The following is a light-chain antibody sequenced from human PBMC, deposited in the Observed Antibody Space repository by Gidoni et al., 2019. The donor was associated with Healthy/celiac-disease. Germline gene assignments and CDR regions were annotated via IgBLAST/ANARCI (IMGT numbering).Light chain of an antibody. Sequence: DIVMTQSPLSLPVTPGEPASISCRSSQSLLHSNGYNYLDWYLQKPEQSPQLLIYLGSNRASGVPDRFSGSGSGTDFTLKISRVEAEDVGVYYCMQALQTPPWTFGQGTKLEIK. CDR3: MQALQTPPWT. V-gene: IGKV2-28*01. J-gene: IGKJ2*02. CDR1: QSLLHSNGYNY. CDR2: LGS.